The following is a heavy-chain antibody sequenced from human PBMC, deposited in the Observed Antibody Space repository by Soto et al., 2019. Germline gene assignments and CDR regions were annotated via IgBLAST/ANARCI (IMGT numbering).Heavy chain of an antibody. CDR2: IRSKAYGGTT. Sequence: GGSLRLSCTASGFTFGDYAMSWFRQAPGKGLEWVGFIRSKAYGGTTEYAASVKGRFTISRDDSKSIAYLQMNSLKTEDTAVYYCTREHPTNIYLVPLPQLFDYWGQGTLVTVSS. D-gene: IGHD2-2*01. CDR1: GFTFGDYA. J-gene: IGHJ4*02. CDR3: TREHPTNIYLVPLPQLFDY. V-gene: IGHV3-49*03.